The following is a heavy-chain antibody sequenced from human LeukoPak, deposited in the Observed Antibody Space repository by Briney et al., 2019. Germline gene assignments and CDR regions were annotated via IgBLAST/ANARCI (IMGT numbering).Heavy chain of an antibody. CDR2: IYYSGST. CDR3: SRVRGGMVRVVLRDAFDI. J-gene: IGHJ3*02. Sequence: SESPSLTCPVSDGSINSDGYYCSWIRQHPGKGLAWIGYIYYSGSTYYNPSLKRRVTISLDMSKNKFSLQLSSVTAADTAVRFCSRVRGGMVRVVLRDAFDIWGQGAMVTVS. V-gene: IGHV4-31*03. D-gene: IGHD3-10*01. CDR1: DGSINSDGYY.